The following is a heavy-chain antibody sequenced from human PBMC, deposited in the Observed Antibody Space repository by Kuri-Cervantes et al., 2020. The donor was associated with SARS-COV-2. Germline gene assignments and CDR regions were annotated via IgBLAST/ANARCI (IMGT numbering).Heavy chain of an antibody. CDR2: IYYSGST. CDR1: GGSFSGYY. CDR3: ARLSAAGYFDY. J-gene: IGHJ4*02. V-gene: IGHV4-34*01. Sequence: SQTLSLTCAVYGGSFSGYYWSWIRQPPGKGLEWTGSIYYSGSTYYNPSLKSRVTISVDTSKNQFSLKLSSVTAADTAVYYCARLSAAGYFDYWGQGTLVTVSS. D-gene: IGHD6-13*01.